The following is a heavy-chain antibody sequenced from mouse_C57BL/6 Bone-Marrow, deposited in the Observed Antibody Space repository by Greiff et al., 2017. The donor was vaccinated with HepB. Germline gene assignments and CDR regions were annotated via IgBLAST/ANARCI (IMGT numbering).Heavy chain of an antibody. CDR1: GFTFSSYA. CDR2: ISSGGDYI. CDR3: TRECYYGSSSYYYAMDY. J-gene: IGHJ4*01. Sequence: EVNLVESGEGLVKPGGSLKLSCAASGFTFSSYAMSWVRQTPEKRLEWVAYISSGGDYIYYADTVKGRFTISRDNARNTLYLQMSSLKSEDTAMYYCTRECYYGSSSYYYAMDYWGQGTSVTVSS. D-gene: IGHD1-1*01. V-gene: IGHV5-9-1*02.